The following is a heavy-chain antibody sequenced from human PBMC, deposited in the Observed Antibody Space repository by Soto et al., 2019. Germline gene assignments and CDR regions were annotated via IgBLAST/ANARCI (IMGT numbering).Heavy chain of an antibody. D-gene: IGHD6-13*01. CDR1: GFTFSSYA. J-gene: IGHJ4*02. Sequence: GGSLRLSCAASGFTFSSYAMNWVRQAPGKGLEWVSAISGSGSSTYYADSVKGRFSISRDNSKNTLYLQMNSLRVEDTAIYYCVKDRSSSWYTLYFEYWGQGTLVTVSS. V-gene: IGHV3-23*01. CDR3: VKDRSSSWYTLYFEY. CDR2: ISGSGSST.